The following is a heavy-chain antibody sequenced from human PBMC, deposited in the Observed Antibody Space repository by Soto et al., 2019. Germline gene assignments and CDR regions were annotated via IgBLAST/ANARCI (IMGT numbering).Heavy chain of an antibody. V-gene: IGHV1-18*04. CDR3: ARHRITMGFDP. J-gene: IGHJ5*02. CDR2: ISAYNGNT. D-gene: IGHD3-10*01. Sequence: VASVKVSCKASGYTFTSYVISWVRQAPGLGLEWMGWISAYNGNTNYAQKLQGRVTMTTDTSTSTAYQELRSLRSDDTAVYYCARHRITMGFDPWGQENMATVDS. CDR1: GYTFTSYV.